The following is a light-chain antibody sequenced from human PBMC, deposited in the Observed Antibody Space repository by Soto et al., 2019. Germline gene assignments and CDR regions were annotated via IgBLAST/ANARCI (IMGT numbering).Light chain of an antibody. J-gene: IGLJ3*02. CDR1: SSDVGGYNH. V-gene: IGLV2-14*03. CDR3: SSYTATRTVV. CDR2: DVS. Sequence: QYALTQPASVSGSPGQSITIACTGNSSDVGGYNHVSWYQVHPGKAPRLVIYDVSIRPPAVSDRFSGSTSGNTASLTISGLQAEDEADYYCSSYTATRTVVFGGGTKLTVL.